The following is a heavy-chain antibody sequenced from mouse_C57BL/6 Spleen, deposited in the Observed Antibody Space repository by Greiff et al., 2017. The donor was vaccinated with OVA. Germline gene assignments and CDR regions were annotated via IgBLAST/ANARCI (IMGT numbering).Heavy chain of an antibody. CDR3: TSNGGDYYGYARGPWFAD. CDR1: GFTFSSYA. V-gene: IGHV5-9-1*02. CDR2: ISSGGDYI. D-gene: IGHD2-14*01. J-gene: IGHJ3*01. Sequence: EVKLVESGEGLVKPGGSLKLSCAASGFTFSSYAMSWVRQTPEKRLEWVAYISSGGDYIYYADTVKGRFTISRDNARNTLYLQMSSLKSEDTAMYYCTSNGGDYYGYARGPWFADWGQGTLVTVSA.